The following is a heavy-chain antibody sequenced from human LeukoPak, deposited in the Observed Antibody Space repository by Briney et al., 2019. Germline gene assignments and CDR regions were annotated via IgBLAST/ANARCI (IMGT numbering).Heavy chain of an antibody. D-gene: IGHD1-26*01. V-gene: IGHV1-18*01. CDR3: ARVVGATDYYYYYMDV. Sequence: AASVKVSCKASGYTFTSYGISWVRQAPGQGLEWMGWISAYNGNTNYAQKLQGRVTMTTDTSTSTAYMELRSLRSDDTAVYYCARVVGATDYYYYYMDVWGKGTTVTVSS. CDR2: ISAYNGNT. CDR1: GYTFTSYG. J-gene: IGHJ6*03.